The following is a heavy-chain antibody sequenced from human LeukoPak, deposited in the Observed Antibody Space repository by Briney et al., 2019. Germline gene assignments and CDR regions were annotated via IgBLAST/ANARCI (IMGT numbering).Heavy chain of an antibody. CDR2: ISNDGSNK. V-gene: IGHV3-30*18. J-gene: IGHJ4*02. D-gene: IGHD2-2*03. Sequence: AGGSLRLSCAASGFTFSPYAMHWVRQAPGKGLEWVALISNDGSNKYYADSVKGRFTISRDNSKNTLDLQMNSLRAEDTAVYYCAKDGYCSSTSCYPNHFDSWGQGTLVTVSS. CDR3: AKDGYCSSTSCYPNHFDS. CDR1: GFTFSPYA.